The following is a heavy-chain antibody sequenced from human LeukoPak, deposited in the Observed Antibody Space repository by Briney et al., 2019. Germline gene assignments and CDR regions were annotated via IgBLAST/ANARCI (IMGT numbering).Heavy chain of an antibody. Sequence: SETLSLTCAVYGGSFSSYYWSWIRQPPGKGLEWIGEINHSGSTNYNPSLKSRVTISVDTSKNQFSLKLSSVTAADTAVYYCARARRAYQLLPNWFDPWGQGTLVTVSS. CDR3: ARARRAYQLLPNWFDP. CDR1: GGSFSSYY. D-gene: IGHD2-2*01. V-gene: IGHV4-34*01. J-gene: IGHJ5*02. CDR2: INHSGST.